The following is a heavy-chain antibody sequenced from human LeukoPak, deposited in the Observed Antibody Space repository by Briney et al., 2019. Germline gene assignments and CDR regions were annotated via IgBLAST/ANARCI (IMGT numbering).Heavy chain of an antibody. Sequence: SETLSLTCAVYGGSFSGYYWSWIRQPPGKGLEWIGEINHSGSTNYNPSLKSRVTISIDTSKNQISLKMRSVTAADTAVYYCARGRNWQTFYHFCMDVWGNGTTVTVSS. V-gene: IGHV4-34*01. CDR3: ARGRNWQTFYHFCMDV. J-gene: IGHJ6*03. CDR2: INHSGST. CDR1: GGSFSGYY. D-gene: IGHD1-14*01.